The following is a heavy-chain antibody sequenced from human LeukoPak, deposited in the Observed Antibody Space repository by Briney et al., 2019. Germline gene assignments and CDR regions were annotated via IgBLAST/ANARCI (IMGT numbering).Heavy chain of an antibody. CDR3: ASATGDGDEY. CDR2: INHSGST. Sequence: SETLSLTCAVYGGSFSGYYWSWIRQPPGKGLEWIGEINHSGSTDYNPSLKSRVTISVDTSKNQFSLKLSSVTAADTAVYYCASATGDGDEYWGQGTLVTVSS. CDR1: GGSFSGYY. J-gene: IGHJ4*02. D-gene: IGHD7-27*01. V-gene: IGHV4-34*01.